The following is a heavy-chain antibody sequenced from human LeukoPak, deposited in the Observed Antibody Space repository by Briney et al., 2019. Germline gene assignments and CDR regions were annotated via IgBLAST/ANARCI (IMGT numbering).Heavy chain of an antibody. CDR1: GGSISSGGYY. J-gene: IGHJ2*01. V-gene: IGHV4-31*03. CDR2: IYYSGST. Sequence: SETLSLACTVSGGSISSGGYYWSWIRQHPGKGLEWIGYIYYSGSTYYNPSLKSRVTISVDTSKNQFSLKLSSVTAADTAVYYCASRPLYDYVWGSYRPDWYFDLWGRGTLVTVSS. D-gene: IGHD3-16*02. CDR3: ASRPLYDYVWGSYRPDWYFDL.